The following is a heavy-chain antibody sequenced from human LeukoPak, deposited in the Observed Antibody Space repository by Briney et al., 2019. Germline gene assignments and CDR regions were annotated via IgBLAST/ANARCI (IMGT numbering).Heavy chain of an antibody. Sequence: GGSLRLSCSASGFTFSSYWMHWVRQAPGKGLVWVSRINSDGSSTSYADSVKGRLTISRDNAKNTLYLQMNNLRAEDTAVYYCASVGVERVLDPWGQGTLVTVSS. D-gene: IGHD2-15*01. CDR3: ASVGVERVLDP. CDR2: INSDGSST. J-gene: IGHJ5*02. V-gene: IGHV3-74*01. CDR1: GFTFSSYW.